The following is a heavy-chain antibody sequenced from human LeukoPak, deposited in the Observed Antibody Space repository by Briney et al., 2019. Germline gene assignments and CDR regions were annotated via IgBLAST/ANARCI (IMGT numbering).Heavy chain of an antibody. CDR2: IYSGGST. CDR3: ARDRYDSSGYYDYFDY. CDR1: GFTVSSNY. V-gene: IGHV3-66*01. Sequence: GGSLGLSCAASGFTVSSNYMSWVRQAPGKGLEWVSVIYSGGSTYYADSVKGRFTISRDNSKNTLYLQMNSLRAEDTAVYYCARDRYDSSGYYDYFDYWGQGTLVTVSS. J-gene: IGHJ4*02. D-gene: IGHD3-22*01.